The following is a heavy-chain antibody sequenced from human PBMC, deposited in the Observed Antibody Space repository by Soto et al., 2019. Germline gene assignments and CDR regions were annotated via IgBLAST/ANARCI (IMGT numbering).Heavy chain of an antibody. J-gene: IGHJ4*02. V-gene: IGHV4-34*02. Sequence: QVQLQQWGAGLLKPSETLSLTCVVYGGSFSGYYWSWIRQPPGKGLGWIGEINHSGSTNYNPSLKSRLTISVDTSKTQFSLKLSSVTAADTAVYYCARAVPPPYGSGSYTSFFDYWGQGTLVTVSS. CDR3: ARAVPPPYGSGSYTSFFDY. CDR2: INHSGST. CDR1: GGSFSGYY. D-gene: IGHD3-10*01.